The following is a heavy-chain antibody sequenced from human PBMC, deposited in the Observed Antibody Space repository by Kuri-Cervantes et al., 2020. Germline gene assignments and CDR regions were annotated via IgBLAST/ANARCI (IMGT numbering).Heavy chain of an antibody. CDR2: IKSDGSST. CDR3: ARDQSSTGRGGMDV. CDR1: GFTFTSYW. D-gene: IGHD2-2*01. J-gene: IGHJ6*02. V-gene: IGHV3-74*01. Sequence: GGSLRLSCEASGFTFTSYWMHWVRQAPGKGLVWVSHIKSDGSSTRYADSAKGRFTISRDNAKNTLYLQMNSLRAEDTAVYYCARDQSSTGRGGMDVRGQGTTVTVSS.